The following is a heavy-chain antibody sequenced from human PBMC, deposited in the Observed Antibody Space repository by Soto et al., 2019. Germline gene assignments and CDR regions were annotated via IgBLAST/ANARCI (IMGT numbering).Heavy chain of an antibody. J-gene: IGHJ4*02. V-gene: IGHV1-46*01. D-gene: IGHD6-13*01. CDR3: ARDLAAADH. CDR2: INPTSGST. CDR1: GYTFTNYY. Sequence: QVQLVQSGAEVKKPGASVKFSCRASGYTFTNYYIHWVRQAPGQGLEWLAIINPTSGSTNYAQEFQGRVSLTMDTSTSTVYIELSGLRSEDTAMFYCARDLAAADHWVQGTLVTVSS.